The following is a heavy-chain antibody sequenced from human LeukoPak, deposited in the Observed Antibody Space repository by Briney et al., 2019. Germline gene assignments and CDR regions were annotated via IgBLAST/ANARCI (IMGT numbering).Heavy chain of an antibody. CDR2: ISWNSGSI. D-gene: IGHD6-19*01. Sequence: GRSLRLSCAASGFTFDDYAMPWVRQAPGKGLEWVSGISWNSGSIGYADSVKGRFTISRDNAKNSLYLQMNSLRAEDAALYYCAKDGHSSGWNYYMDVWGKGTTVTVSS. CDR1: GFTFDDYA. J-gene: IGHJ6*03. V-gene: IGHV3-9*01. CDR3: AKDGHSSGWNYYMDV.